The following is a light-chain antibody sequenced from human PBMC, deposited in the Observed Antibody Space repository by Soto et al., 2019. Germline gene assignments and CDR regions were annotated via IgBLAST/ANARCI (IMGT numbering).Light chain of an antibody. Sequence: QLVLTQPPSASGTPGQRVTISCSGTSSNIGSDAVHWFQQVPGTAPTLLIYTTNQRPSGVPDRFSASKSGTSASLAISGLQSEDEADYYCAAWDGTLNGWVFGGGTKLTVL. V-gene: IGLV1-44*01. CDR2: TTN. CDR3: AAWDGTLNGWV. CDR1: SSNIGSDA. J-gene: IGLJ3*02.